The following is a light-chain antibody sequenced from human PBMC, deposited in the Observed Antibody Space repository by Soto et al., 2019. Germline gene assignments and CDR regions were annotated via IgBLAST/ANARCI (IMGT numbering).Light chain of an antibody. Sequence: QSVLTQPASVSGSPGQSITISCTGTSSDVGGYNYVSWYQQHPGKAPKLRIYEVSNRPSGVSNRFSGSKSGNTASLTISGLQAEDEADYYCSSYTSSSTQVFGTGTKGTVL. CDR2: EVS. V-gene: IGLV2-14*01. CDR3: SSYTSSSTQV. CDR1: SSDVGGYNY. J-gene: IGLJ1*01.